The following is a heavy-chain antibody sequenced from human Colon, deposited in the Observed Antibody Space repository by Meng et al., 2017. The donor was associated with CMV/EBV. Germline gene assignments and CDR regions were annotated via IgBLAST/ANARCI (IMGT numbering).Heavy chain of an antibody. Sequence: ASVKVSFKASGFPFTSYSFTWVRQAPGQGLEWLGWISAYNGNTNYAQIVQGRVTMTTDPSTTTAYMELRNLRSDDTAVYYCARLNGGNSGDWFDPWGQGTLVTVSS. D-gene: IGHD4-23*01. J-gene: IGHJ5*02. CDR1: GFPFTSYS. CDR2: ISAYNGNT. CDR3: ARLNGGNSGDWFDP. V-gene: IGHV1-18*04.